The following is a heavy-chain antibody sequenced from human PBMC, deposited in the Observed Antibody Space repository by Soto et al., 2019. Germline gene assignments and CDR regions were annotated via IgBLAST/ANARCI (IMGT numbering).Heavy chain of an antibody. CDR3: ARLPDCTNGVCYTPSHYYYGMDV. J-gene: IGHJ6*02. V-gene: IGHV4-31*03. CDR1: GGSISSGGYY. CDR2: IYYSGST. Sequence: SETLSLTCTVAGGSISSGGYYWSWIRQHPGKGLEWIGYIYYSGSTYYNPSLKSRVTISVDTSKNQFSLKLSSVTAADTAVYYCARLPDCTNGVCYTPSHYYYGMDVWGQGTTVTVSS. D-gene: IGHD2-8*01.